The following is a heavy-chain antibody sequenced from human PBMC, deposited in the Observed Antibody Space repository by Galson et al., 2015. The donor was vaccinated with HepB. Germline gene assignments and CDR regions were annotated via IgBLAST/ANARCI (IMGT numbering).Heavy chain of an antibody. V-gene: IGHV3-30*18. Sequence: SLRLSCAASGFTFSSYGMHWVRQAPGKGLEWVAVISYDGSNKYNADSVKGRFTISRDNSKNTLYLQMNGLRAEDTAVYYCAKIRGFTGDGMDVWGQGTTVTVSS. CDR1: GFTFSSYG. CDR2: ISYDGSNK. D-gene: IGHD3-10*01. J-gene: IGHJ6*02. CDR3: AKIRGFTGDGMDV.